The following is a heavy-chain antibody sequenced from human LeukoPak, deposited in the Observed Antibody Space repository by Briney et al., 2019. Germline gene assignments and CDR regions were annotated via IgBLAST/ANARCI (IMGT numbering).Heavy chain of an antibody. Sequence: SETLSLTCGXSGGSISNXXXXXXVRQPPGXXXXWIGEISLSGLTNYXXSLKXXXXVSLDKSKSNLSLNLTSVTAADTAVYYCSRENGAFSPFGYWGQGTLVTVPS. CDR1: GGSISNXXX. V-gene: IGHV4-4*02. CDR3: SRENGAFSPFGY. CDR2: ISLSGLT. J-gene: IGHJ4*02. D-gene: IGHD2-8*01.